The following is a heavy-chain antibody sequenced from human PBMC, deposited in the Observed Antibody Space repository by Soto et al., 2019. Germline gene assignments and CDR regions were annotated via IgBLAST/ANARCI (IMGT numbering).Heavy chain of an antibody. V-gene: IGHV4-28*01. Sequence: QVQLQASGPGLVKPSDTLSLTCAVSGYSISSSNWWGWIRQPPGKGLDWIGYINYRGTTYSRPSLRSRVTMSVDTSKNQFPLTLTSVTAVDPAVYYCARREIQGPIDYWGQGTLVTVSS. CDR1: GYSISSSNW. CDR3: ARREIQGPIDY. J-gene: IGHJ4*02. CDR2: INYRGTT. D-gene: IGHD1-26*01.